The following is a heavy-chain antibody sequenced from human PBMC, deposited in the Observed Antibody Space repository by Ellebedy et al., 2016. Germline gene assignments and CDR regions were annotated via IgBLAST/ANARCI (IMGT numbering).Heavy chain of an antibody. Sequence: SCXASGYTFTSYYMHWVRQAPGKGLEWVAVISYDGSNKYYADSVKGRFTISRDNSKNTLYLQMNSLRAEDTAVYYCAKQSSGYPDYWGQGTLVTVSS. CDR3: AKQSSGYPDY. D-gene: IGHD3-22*01. CDR1: GYTFTSYY. V-gene: IGHV3-30*18. CDR2: ISYDGSNK. J-gene: IGHJ4*02.